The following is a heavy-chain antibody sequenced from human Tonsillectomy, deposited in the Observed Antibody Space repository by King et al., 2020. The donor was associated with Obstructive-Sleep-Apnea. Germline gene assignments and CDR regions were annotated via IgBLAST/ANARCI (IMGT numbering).Heavy chain of an antibody. CDR2: ISGSGGST. Sequence: VQLVESGGGLVQPGGSLRLSCAASGFTFSSYAMSWVRQAPGKGLEWVSGISGSGGSTYYADSVKGRFTISRDNSKNTLYLQMNSLRAEVTAVYYCSNSNYYDSSGYFDYWGQGTLVTVSS. CDR1: GFTFSSYA. J-gene: IGHJ4*02. D-gene: IGHD3-22*01. V-gene: IGHV3-23*04. CDR3: SNSNYYDSSGYFDY.